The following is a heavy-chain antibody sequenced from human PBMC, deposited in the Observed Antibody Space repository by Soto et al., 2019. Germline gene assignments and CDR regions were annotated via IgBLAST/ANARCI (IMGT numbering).Heavy chain of an antibody. J-gene: IGHJ4*02. CDR2: IYYSGST. V-gene: IGHV4-31*01. CDR1: GGSISSGGYY. Sequence: SETLSLTCTVSGGSISSGGYYWSWIRQHPGKGLEWIGYIYYSGSTYYNPSLKSQVTISVDTSKNQFSLKLSSVTAADTAVYYCARGIREWLFSSFPYFDYWGQGTLVTVSS. CDR3: ARGIREWLFSSFPYFDY. D-gene: IGHD3-3*01.